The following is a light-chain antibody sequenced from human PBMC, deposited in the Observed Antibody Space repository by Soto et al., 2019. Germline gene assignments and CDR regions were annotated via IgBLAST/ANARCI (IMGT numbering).Light chain of an antibody. CDR1: QSVSSSY. CDR2: GAS. Sequence: EIVLTQSPGTLSLSPGERATLSCRASQSVSSSYLAWYQQKPGQAPRLLIYGASSRATGIPDRFSGSGSGTDFTLTISRLEPEDFAGYYCQHYGSSPPRTFGQGTKVDIK. J-gene: IGKJ1*01. V-gene: IGKV3-20*01. CDR3: QHYGSSPPRT.